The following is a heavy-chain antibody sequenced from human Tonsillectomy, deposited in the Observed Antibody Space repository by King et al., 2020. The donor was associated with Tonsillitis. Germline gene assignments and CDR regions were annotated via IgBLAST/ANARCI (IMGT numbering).Heavy chain of an antibody. CDR2: ISWNRGSI. CDR3: AKDIDPVVARAFDI. J-gene: IGHJ3*02. V-gene: IGHV3-9*01. Sequence: VQLVESGGGLVQPGRSLRLSCAASGITFENYAMHWVRQAPGKGLEWVSGISWNRGSIGYADSVKGRFTISRDNAKNSLYLQMNSLRAEDTALYYCAKDIDPVVARAFDIWGQGTMVTVSS. D-gene: IGHD2-15*01. CDR1: GITFENYA.